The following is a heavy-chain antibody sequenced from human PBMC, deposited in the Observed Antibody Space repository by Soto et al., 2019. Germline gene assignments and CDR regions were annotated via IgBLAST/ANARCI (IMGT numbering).Heavy chain of an antibody. CDR1: GGSISSGGYS. J-gene: IGHJ3*02. V-gene: IGHV4-30-2*01. CDR3: ARERYLTATDSAFDI. Sequence: PSETLSLTCAVSGGSISSGGYSWSWIRQPPGKGLEWIGYIYHSGSTYYNPSLKSRVTISADTSKNQFSLKLSSVTAADTAVYYCARERYLTATDSAFDIRGQGIMVTVSS. CDR2: IYHSGST. D-gene: IGHD1-20*01.